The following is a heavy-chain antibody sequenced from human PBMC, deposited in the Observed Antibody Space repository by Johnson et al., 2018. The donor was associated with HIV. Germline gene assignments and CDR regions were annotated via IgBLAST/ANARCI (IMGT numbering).Heavy chain of an antibody. CDR1: GFSFSSYA. Sequence: QVQLVESGGGVVQPGRSLGLSCAASGFSFSSYAMHWVRQAPGKGLEWVASLSYDGSNKYYADSVKGRFTISRDNSKNTVYLEMKNLRVEDTALYYCARGKGAAVGLDAYDIWGQGTMVTVSS. J-gene: IGHJ3*02. V-gene: IGHV3-30*04. D-gene: IGHD6-13*01. CDR3: ARGKGAAVGLDAYDI. CDR2: LSYDGSNK.